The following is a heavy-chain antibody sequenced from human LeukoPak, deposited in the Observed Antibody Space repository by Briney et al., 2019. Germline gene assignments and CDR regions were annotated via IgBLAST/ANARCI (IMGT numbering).Heavy chain of an antibody. CDR1: GGSISSNSYY. J-gene: IGHJ5*02. CDR3: SRYSTSLGWFDP. D-gene: IGHD6-6*01. V-gene: IGHV4-39*01. Sequence: PSETLSLTCTVSGGSISSNSYYWTWIRQPPGKGREWIGSIYYSGNTYDNSSLKSRVTISIDTSQNQFSLRLTSVTAADPAVYYCSRYSTSLGWFDPWGQGTLVTVSS. CDR2: IYYSGNT.